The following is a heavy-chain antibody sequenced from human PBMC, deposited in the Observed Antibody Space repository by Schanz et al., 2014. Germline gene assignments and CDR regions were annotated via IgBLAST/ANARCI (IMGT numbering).Heavy chain of an antibody. D-gene: IGHD2-2*01. Sequence: QVQLVQSGAEVKKPGASVKVSCKVSGYSLNELSMHWVRQAPGRGLEWMGRIIPILDKTNYAQKFQGRVIMTEDTSTDTAYVELSRLTSEDTGVYYCATEASRTWFYNGVDVWGQGTTVTVSS. V-gene: IGHV1-24*01. CDR3: ATEASRTWFYNGVDV. J-gene: IGHJ6*02. CDR2: IIPILDKT. CDR1: GYSLNELS.